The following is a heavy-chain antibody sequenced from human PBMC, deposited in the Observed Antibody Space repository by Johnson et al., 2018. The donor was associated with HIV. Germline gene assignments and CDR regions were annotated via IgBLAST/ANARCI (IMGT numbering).Heavy chain of an antibody. Sequence: QVQLVESGGGVVQPGRSLRLSCTASGLTFSSYAIHWVRQAPGKGLEWVAVISYDGSNKYYADSVKGRFTISRDNSKNTLYLQMNSLRAEDTAVYYCARENSSGYHDAFDIWGQGTLVTVSS. V-gene: IGHV3-30-3*01. CDR1: GLTFSSYA. CDR3: ARENSSGYHDAFDI. D-gene: IGHD3-22*01. CDR2: ISYDGSNK. J-gene: IGHJ3*02.